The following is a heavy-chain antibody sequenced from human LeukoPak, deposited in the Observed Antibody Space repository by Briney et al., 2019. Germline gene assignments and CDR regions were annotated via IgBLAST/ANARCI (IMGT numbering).Heavy chain of an antibody. CDR1: GFNLNTKW. J-gene: IGHJ4*02. V-gene: IGHV3-7*01. CDR3: ADPPSDY. Sequence: PGGSLRLSCAASGFNLNTKWLTWVRQAPGKGLEWVANINQDGSEKYYGDSVKGRFTISRDNAKNSLFLEMSGLRAEDSAVYYCADPPSDYWGQGTLVAVSS. CDR2: INQDGSEK.